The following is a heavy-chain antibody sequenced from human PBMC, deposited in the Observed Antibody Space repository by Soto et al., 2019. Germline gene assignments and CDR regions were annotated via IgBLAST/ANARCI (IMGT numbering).Heavy chain of an antibody. D-gene: IGHD7-27*01. CDR3: TRANWYSEY. CDR2: IYYNGNT. CDR1: GGSISNHY. Sequence: QVQLQESGPGLVKPSETLSLTCTVCGGSISNHYWSWIRQPPGKGREWIGYIYYNGNTNYNPSLKSRVTMSVDTSKNQISLKLSSVTAADTAVYYCTRANWYSEYWGQGTLVTVSS. V-gene: IGHV4-59*11. J-gene: IGHJ4*02.